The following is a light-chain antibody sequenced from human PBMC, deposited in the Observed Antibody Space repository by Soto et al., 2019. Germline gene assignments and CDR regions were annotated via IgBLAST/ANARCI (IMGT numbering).Light chain of an antibody. V-gene: IGKV3-11*01. Sequence: EIVMTQSPATLSVSPGERATLSCRASQSVDSYLAWYQQKPGQAPRLLIFDASNRATGIPARFSGSRSGTDFTLTISSLEPEDFAIYYCQQRSNWPITFGQGTRLEIK. CDR3: QQRSNWPIT. CDR1: QSVDSY. CDR2: DAS. J-gene: IGKJ5*01.